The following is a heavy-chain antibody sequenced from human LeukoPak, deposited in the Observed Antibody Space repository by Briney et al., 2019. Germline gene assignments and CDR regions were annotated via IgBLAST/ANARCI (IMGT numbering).Heavy chain of an antibody. V-gene: IGHV1-18*01. CDR3: AGCRDDYGDYWDY. J-gene: IGHJ4*02. Sequence: ASVTVSCKASGYTFTSYDISWVRQAPGQGLEWMGWISAYNGNTNYAQKLQGRVTMTTDTSTSTAHMELRSLRSDDTAVYYCAGCRDDYGDYWDYWGQGTLVTVSS. CDR2: ISAYNGNT. CDR1: GYTFTSYD. D-gene: IGHD4-17*01.